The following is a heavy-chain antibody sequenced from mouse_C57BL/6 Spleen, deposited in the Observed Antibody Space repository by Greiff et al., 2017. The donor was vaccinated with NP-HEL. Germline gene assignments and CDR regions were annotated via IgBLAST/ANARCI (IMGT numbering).Heavy chain of an antibody. J-gene: IGHJ2*01. D-gene: IGHD2-4*01. CDR2: IYPGDGDT. CDR1: GYAFSSYW. Sequence: QVQLQQSGAELVKPGASVKISCKASGYAFSSYWMNWVKQRPGKGLEWIGQIYPGDGDTNYNGKFKGKATLTADKSSSTAYMQLSSLTSEDSAVYFCARRDYETDYFDYWGQGTTLTVSS. CDR3: ARRDYETDYFDY. V-gene: IGHV1-80*01.